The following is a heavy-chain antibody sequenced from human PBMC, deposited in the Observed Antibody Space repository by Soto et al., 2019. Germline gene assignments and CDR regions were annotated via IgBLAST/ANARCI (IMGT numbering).Heavy chain of an antibody. J-gene: IGHJ4*02. V-gene: IGHV3-7*05. CDR3: ARARIQLWLMGSKNFDY. Sequence: PGGSLRLSCAASGFTCSSYWMSWVRQAPGKGLEWVANIKQDGSEKYYVDSVKGRFTISRDNAKNSLYLQMNSLRAEDTAVYYCARARIQLWLMGSKNFDYWGQGTLVTVSS. CDR1: GFTCSSYW. D-gene: IGHD5-18*01. CDR2: IKQDGSEK.